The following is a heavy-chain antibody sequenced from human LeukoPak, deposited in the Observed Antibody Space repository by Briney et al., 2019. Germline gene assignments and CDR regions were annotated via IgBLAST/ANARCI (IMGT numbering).Heavy chain of an antibody. Sequence: GGTLRLSCAVSGFTFSNYGMTWVRQAPGKGLEWVSAISGSGGNTYYADSVKGRFTISRDNSKNTLYLQMNSLRAEDTALYYCAKPAKTDYADYWGQGTLVTVSS. CDR2: ISGSGGNT. CDR3: AKPAKTDYADY. V-gene: IGHV3-23*01. D-gene: IGHD1-14*01. CDR1: GFTFSNYG. J-gene: IGHJ4*02.